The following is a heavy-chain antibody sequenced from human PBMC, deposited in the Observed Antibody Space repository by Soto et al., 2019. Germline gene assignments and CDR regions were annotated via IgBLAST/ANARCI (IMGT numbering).Heavy chain of an antibody. Sequence: QVQLQESGPGLVKPSQTLSLTCTVSGGSISSGGYYWSWIRQHPGKGLEWIGYIYYSGSTYYNPSLKSRVTISVDTSKNQFSLKLNSVTAADTAAYYCARDPSGNSNDWYFDLWGRGTLVTVSS. D-gene: IGHD2-21*02. J-gene: IGHJ2*01. V-gene: IGHV4-31*03. CDR1: GGSISSGGYY. CDR3: ARDPSGNSNDWYFDL. CDR2: IYYSGST.